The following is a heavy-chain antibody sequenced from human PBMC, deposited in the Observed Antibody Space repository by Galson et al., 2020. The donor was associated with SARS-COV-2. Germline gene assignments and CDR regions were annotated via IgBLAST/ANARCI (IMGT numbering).Heavy chain of an antibody. D-gene: IGHD2-8*02. J-gene: IGHJ6*03. Sequence: ASVKVSCKASGYTFTSYAMHWVRQDPGQRLEWMGWINAGNGNTKYSQKFQGRVTITRDTSASTAYMELSSLRSEDTAVYYCARASRIRWGNYYYYYMDVWGKGTTVTVSS. CDR1: GYTFTSYA. CDR2: INAGNGNT. V-gene: IGHV1-3*01. CDR3: ARASRIRWGNYYYYYMDV.